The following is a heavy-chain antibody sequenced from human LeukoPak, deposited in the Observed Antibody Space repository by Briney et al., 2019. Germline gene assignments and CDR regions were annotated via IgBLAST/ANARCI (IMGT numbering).Heavy chain of an antibody. J-gene: IGHJ3*02. D-gene: IGHD3-22*01. CDR2: ISGSGGST. CDR3: AKMQAMIVVVITRGVAFDI. V-gene: IGHV3-23*01. Sequence: PGGSLRLSCAAAASGFTFSSYVMSWVRQAPGKGLEWVSGISGSGGSTYYADSVKGRFTISRDNSKNTLYLQMSSLRAEDTAVYYCAKMQAMIVVVITRGVAFDIWGQGTMVTVSS. CDR1: GFTFSSYV.